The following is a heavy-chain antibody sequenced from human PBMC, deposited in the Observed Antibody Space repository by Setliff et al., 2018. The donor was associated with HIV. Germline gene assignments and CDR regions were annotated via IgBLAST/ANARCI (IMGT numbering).Heavy chain of an antibody. CDR1: GVSISTSGYF. V-gene: IGHV4-39*01. CDR3: ARTLGSGTFRYYFDY. CDR2: MYYSGST. D-gene: IGHD3-10*01. Sequence: SETLSLTCTVSGVSISTSGYFWGWIRQSPGKGLEWIGTMYYSGSTHYNPSLQSRVTVSVDTSKNQFSLNLSSVTAADTAVYYCARTLGSGTFRYYFDYWGQGTLVTVSS. J-gene: IGHJ4*02.